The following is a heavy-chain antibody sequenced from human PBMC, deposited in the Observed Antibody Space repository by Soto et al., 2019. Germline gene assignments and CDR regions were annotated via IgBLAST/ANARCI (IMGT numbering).Heavy chain of an antibody. Sequence: SETLSLTCTVSGGSVSSGRYYWSWIRQPPGKGLEWIGYIYYSGSTNYNPSLKSRVTISVDTSKNQFSLKLSSVTAADTAVYYCARGDSGWSPAFDPWGQGTLVTVSS. V-gene: IGHV4-61*01. J-gene: IGHJ5*02. D-gene: IGHD6-19*01. CDR1: GGSVSSGRYY. CDR3: ARGDSGWSPAFDP. CDR2: IYYSGST.